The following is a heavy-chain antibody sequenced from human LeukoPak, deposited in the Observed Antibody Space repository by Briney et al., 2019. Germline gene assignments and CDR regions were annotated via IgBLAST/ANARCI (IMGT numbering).Heavy chain of an antibody. CDR2: ISTSGST. Sequence: SETLSLTCTVSDGPISSGSYYWTWTRQPAGKGLEWIGRISTSGSTNYNPSLKSRVTISADTSKNQFSLKLNSVTAADTAVYYCARAAAAGLDSWGQGTLVTVSS. CDR3: ARAAAAGLDS. D-gene: IGHD6-13*01. CDR1: DGPISSGSYY. V-gene: IGHV4-61*02. J-gene: IGHJ4*02.